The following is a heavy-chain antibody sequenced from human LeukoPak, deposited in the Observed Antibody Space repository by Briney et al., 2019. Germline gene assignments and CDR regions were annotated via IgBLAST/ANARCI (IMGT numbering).Heavy chain of an antibody. D-gene: IGHD3-10*01. CDR2: ISGSGGSS. V-gene: IGHV3-23*01. J-gene: IGHJ4*02. CDR3: TGAVVRRDTAEFDY. Sequence: GGSLRLSCAASGFTFTSYAMSWVRQAPGKGLEWVSAISGSGGSSYHADSVKGRFTISRDNSKNTLYLQMNSLRAEDTAIYYCTGAVVRRDTAEFDYWGQGMLVTVSS. CDR1: GFTFTSYA.